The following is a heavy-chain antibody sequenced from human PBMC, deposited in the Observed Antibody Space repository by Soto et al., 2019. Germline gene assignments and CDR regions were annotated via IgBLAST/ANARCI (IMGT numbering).Heavy chain of an antibody. CDR3: AKDSFINLRGYDSY. CDR1: GFTFSTYA. J-gene: IGHJ4*02. V-gene: IGHV3-23*01. Sequence: GGSLRLSCAASGFTFSTYAMIWVRQAPGKGLEWVSAISGSGDSTYYADSVKGRFTISRDNSKNTLYLQMSSLRAEDTAIYYCAKDSFINLRGYDSYWGQGTLVSVSS. CDR2: ISGSGDST. D-gene: IGHD5-12*01.